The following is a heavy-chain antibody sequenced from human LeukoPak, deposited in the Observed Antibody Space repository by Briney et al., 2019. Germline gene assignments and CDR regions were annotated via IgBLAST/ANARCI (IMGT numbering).Heavy chain of an antibody. CDR1: GFTFSSYA. D-gene: IGHD2-21*01. Sequence: PGRSLRLSCAASGFTFSSYAMSWVRQAPGKGLEWVSASGSGGSTYYADSVKGRFTISRDNSKNTLYLQMNSLRAEDTAVYYCASCVVVVIAQPRKDAFDIWGQGTMVTVSS. CDR2: SGSGGST. CDR3: ASCVVVVIAQPRKDAFDI. J-gene: IGHJ3*02. V-gene: IGHV3-23*01.